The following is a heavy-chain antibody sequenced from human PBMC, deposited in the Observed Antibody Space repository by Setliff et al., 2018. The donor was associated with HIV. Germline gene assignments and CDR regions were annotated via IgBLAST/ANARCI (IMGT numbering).Heavy chain of an antibody. CDR3: ATGVVPDYDY. V-gene: IGHV1-69*06. D-gene: IGHD7-27*01. CDR1: GVSFSSYA. CDR2: IIPMFGAT. J-gene: IGHJ4*02. Sequence: SVKVSCKTSGVSFSSYAISWVRQAPGQGLEWMGGIIPMFGATNYAQKFQDRVTLTADTSTETAYLEVSSLRSDDTAVYYCATGVVPDYDYWGQGTLVTVPQ.